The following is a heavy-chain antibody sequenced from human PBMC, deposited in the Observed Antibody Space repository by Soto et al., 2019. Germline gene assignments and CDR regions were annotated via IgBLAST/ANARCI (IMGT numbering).Heavy chain of an antibody. J-gene: IGHJ3*02. V-gene: IGHV3-30*03. CDR3: ASGGPENAFDI. CDR1: GFTFSSYG. CDR2: ISYDGSNK. D-gene: IGHD3-10*01. Sequence: AGGSLRLSCAASGFTFSSYGMHWVRQAPGKGLEWVAVISYDGSNKYYADSVKGRFTISRDNSKNTLYLQMNSLRAEDTAVYYCASGGPENAFDIWGQGTMVTVSS.